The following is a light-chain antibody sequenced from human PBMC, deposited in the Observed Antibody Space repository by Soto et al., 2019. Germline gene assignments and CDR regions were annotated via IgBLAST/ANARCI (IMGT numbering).Light chain of an antibody. Sequence: DIQMTQSPSSLSASVGDRVTITCRASQSISSYLNWYQQKPGKAPKLLIYAASSLQSGVPSRFSGGGSGTDFTLTISSLQPEDFAAYYCQQSYGTPNTFGQGTRLEIK. CDR3: QQSYGTPNT. V-gene: IGKV1-39*01. CDR2: AAS. CDR1: QSISSY. J-gene: IGKJ5*01.